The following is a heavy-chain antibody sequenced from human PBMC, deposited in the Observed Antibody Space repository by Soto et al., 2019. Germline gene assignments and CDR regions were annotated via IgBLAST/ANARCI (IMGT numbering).Heavy chain of an antibody. CDR1: GYTFTSYG. CDR3: ARGPVYYYGSGSTGPLGYGMDV. CDR2: ISAYNGNT. D-gene: IGHD3-10*01. Sequence: ASVKVSCEACGYTFTSYGISWVRQAPGQGLEWMGWISAYNGNTNYAQKLQGRVTISVDTSKNQFSLKLSSVTAADTAVYYCARGPVYYYGSGSTGPLGYGMDVWGQGTTVTVSS. J-gene: IGHJ6*02. V-gene: IGHV1-18*01.